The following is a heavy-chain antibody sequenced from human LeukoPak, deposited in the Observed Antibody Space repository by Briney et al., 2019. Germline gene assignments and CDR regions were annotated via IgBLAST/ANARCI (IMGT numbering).Heavy chain of an antibody. V-gene: IGHV3-23*01. Sequence: GGSLRLSCAASGFTFSSYGMSWVRQAPGKGLEWVSYISSSGSTIYYADSVEGRFTISRDNSKNTLYLQMNSLRAEDTAVYYCAKGGSTVTTTRNYYYYYMDVWGKGTTVTVSS. CDR3: AKGGSTVTTTRNYYYYYMDV. CDR2: ISSSGSTI. J-gene: IGHJ6*03. CDR1: GFTFSSYG. D-gene: IGHD4-17*01.